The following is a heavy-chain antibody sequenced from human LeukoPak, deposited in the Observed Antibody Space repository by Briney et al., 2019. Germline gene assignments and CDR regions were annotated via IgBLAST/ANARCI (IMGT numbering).Heavy chain of an antibody. CDR3: AKSNGYTNSWYDY. D-gene: IGHD6-13*01. J-gene: IGHJ4*02. CDR1: GFTFSNYA. V-gene: IGHV3-23*01. Sequence: GGSLRLSCAAPGFTFSNYAMSWVRQAPGKGLEWVSGISASGGSTYYAHSVNGRFTISRDNSKNTVSLQMDSLRAEDTALYYCAKSNGYTNSWYDYWGQGTLVSVSS. CDR2: ISASGGST.